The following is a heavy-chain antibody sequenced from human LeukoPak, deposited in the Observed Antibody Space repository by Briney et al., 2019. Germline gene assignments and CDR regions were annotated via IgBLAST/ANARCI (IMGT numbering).Heavy chain of an antibody. Sequence: TPGGSLRLSCAASGFTFSSYSMNWVRQGPEKGLEWVSSISSSSSYIYYADSMKGRFTISRDNAKNSLYLQMSSLRAEDTAVYYCARDARDGYNFDYRGQGTLVTVSS. D-gene: IGHD5-24*01. CDR1: GFTFSSYS. CDR2: ISSSSSYI. CDR3: ARDARDGYNFDY. J-gene: IGHJ4*02. V-gene: IGHV3-21*01.